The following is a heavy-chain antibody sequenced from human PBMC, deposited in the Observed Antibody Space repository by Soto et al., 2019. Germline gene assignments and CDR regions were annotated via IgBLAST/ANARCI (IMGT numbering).Heavy chain of an antibody. J-gene: IGHJ4*02. CDR1: GFIFSSYA. Sequence: PGGSLRLSCAASGFIFSSYAMSWVRQAPGKGLEWVSVISGSGGSTDYADSVKGRFTISRDNSKNTLYLQMNSLRAEDTAVYYCAKDSSRRYCTSTSCPTVFDYWGQGTLVTVSS. V-gene: IGHV3-23*01. D-gene: IGHD2-2*01. CDR2: ISGSGGST. CDR3: AKDSSRRYCTSTSCPTVFDY.